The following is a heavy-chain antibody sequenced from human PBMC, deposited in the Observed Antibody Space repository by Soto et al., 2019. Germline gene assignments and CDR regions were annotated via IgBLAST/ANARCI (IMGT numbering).Heavy chain of an antibody. D-gene: IGHD3-3*01. V-gene: IGHV1-69*13. CDR1: GGTFSSYA. Sequence: SVKVSCKASGGTFSSYAISWVRQAPGQGLEWMGGIIPIFGTANYAQKFQGRVTITADESTSTAYMELSSLRSEDTAVYYCARGYDFWSGYWPNQYYYYGMDVWGQGTTVTVSS. CDR2: IIPIFGTA. CDR3: ARGYDFWSGYWPNQYYYYGMDV. J-gene: IGHJ6*02.